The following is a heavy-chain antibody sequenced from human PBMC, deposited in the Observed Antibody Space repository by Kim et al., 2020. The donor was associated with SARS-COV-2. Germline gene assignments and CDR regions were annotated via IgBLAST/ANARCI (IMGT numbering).Heavy chain of an antibody. D-gene: IGHD3-10*01. CDR2: INPKSGGT. CDR1: RYIFTDYY. Sequence: ASVKVSCKASRYIFTDYYMHWVRQAPGQGLEWVGWINPKSGGTNYAQKFQGRVTMTRDTSNSTVYMELSSLRSDDTAVFYCARSYYYGSGSYYSSPDVWGQGTTVTVSS. V-gene: IGHV1-2*02. CDR3: ARSYYYGSGSYYSSPDV. J-gene: IGHJ6*02.